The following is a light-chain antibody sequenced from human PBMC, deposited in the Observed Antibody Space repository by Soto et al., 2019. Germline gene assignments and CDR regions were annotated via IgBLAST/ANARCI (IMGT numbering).Light chain of an antibody. J-gene: IGKJ4*02. Sequence: DIQLTQSPSFLSASVGDRVTITCRASQGISSFLAWYQQKPGKAPKLLIYEASTLQSGVPSRFSGSGSGTEITLTISSLQPEDFATYCSQQLIRYPLTFGGGTKVEIK. V-gene: IGKV1-9*01. CDR2: EAS. CDR3: QQLIRYPLT. CDR1: QGISSF.